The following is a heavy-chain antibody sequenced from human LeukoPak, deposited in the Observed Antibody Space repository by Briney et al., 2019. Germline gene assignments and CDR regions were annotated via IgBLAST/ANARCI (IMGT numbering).Heavy chain of an antibody. Sequence: SETLSLSCAVSGVSFNDYYWSWVGQTPAKGLERIGEINHSGYTNDSPSLKSRVTLSIDTSRKQFSLNLRSVTVADSGICYCTRMPTAHVYWGQGTLVTVSS. V-gene: IGHV4-34*01. D-gene: IGHD4-17*01. J-gene: IGHJ4*02. CDR1: GVSFNDYY. CDR3: TRMPTAHVY. CDR2: INHSGYT.